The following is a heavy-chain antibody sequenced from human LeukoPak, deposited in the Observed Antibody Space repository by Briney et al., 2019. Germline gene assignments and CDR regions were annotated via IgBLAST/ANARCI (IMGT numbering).Heavy chain of an antibody. V-gene: IGHV3-23*01. CDR1: GFTFSSYG. J-gene: IGHJ6*03. CDR2: ISGSGGST. Sequence: GGSLRLSCAASGFTFSSYGMSWVRQAPGKGLEWVSAISGSGGSTYYADSVKGRFTISRDNSKNTLYLQMNSLRAEDTAVYYCAKVGHSGYDIHNYYYYYYMDVWGKGTTVTVSS. CDR3: AKVGHSGYDIHNYYYYYYMDV. D-gene: IGHD5-12*01.